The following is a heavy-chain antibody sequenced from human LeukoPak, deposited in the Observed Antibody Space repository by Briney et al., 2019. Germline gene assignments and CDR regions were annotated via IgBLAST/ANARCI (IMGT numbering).Heavy chain of an antibody. CDR2: LNAGSGNT. J-gene: IGHJ4*02. CDR1: GYTFTNYA. V-gene: IGHV1-3*01. D-gene: IGHD6-6*01. CDR3: ARASVSSSFVYWESAYFDY. Sequence: ASVKVSCKASGYTFTNYAIHWVRQAPGQRLEWMGWLNAGSGNTKYSQNFQDRVTITRDTSASIAYMELRSLRSEDTAVYYCARASVSSSFVYWESAYFDYWGQGTLVTVSS.